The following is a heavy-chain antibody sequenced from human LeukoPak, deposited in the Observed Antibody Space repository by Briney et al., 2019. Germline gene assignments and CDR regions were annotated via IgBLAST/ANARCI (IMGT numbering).Heavy chain of an antibody. V-gene: IGHV3-30*18. CDR2: ISYDGSNK. J-gene: IGHJ4*02. Sequence: GGSLRLSCAASGFTFSSYGMHWVRQASGKGLEWVAVISYDGSNKYYADSVKGRFTISRDNSKNTLYLQMNSLRAEDTAVYYCAKDRELAPLDYWGQGTLVTVSS. CDR3: AKDRELAPLDY. CDR1: GFTFSSYG. D-gene: IGHD1-1*01.